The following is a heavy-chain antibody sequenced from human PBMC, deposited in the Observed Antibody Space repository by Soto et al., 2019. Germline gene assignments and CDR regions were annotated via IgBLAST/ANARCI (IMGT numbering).Heavy chain of an antibody. CDR1: GYTFTSYG. CDR2: ISAYNGNT. J-gene: IGHJ1*01. Sequence: QVQLVQSGAEVKKPGASVKVSCKASGYTFTSYGISWVLQAPVQGLEWMGWISAYNGNTNYAQKLQGRVTITTDTSTSKAYMELRSLRSDDTAVYYCARSLYDFWSCYPSAEYFQHLGQGTLVTVSS. D-gene: IGHD3-3*01. CDR3: ARSLYDFWSCYPSAEYFQH. V-gene: IGHV1-18*04.